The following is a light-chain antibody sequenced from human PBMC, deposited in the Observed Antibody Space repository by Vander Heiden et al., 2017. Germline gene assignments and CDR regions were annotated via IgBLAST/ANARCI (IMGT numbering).Light chain of an antibody. J-gene: IGKJ2*01. V-gene: IGKV4-1*01. CDR1: QSVFYSSNNKNY. CDR2: WAS. CDR3: QHYFTTPYT. Sequence: DIVLTQSPDSLAVSLGERATINCKSSQSVFYSSNNKNYLAWYQQKPGQPPKLLIYWASTRESGVPDRFSGSGSGTDFTLTISSLQAEDVAIYYCQHYFTTPYTFGQWTKLEIK.